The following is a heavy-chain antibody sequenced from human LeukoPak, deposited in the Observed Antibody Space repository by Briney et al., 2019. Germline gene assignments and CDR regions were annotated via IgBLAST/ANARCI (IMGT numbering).Heavy chain of an antibody. CDR3: AKGSSGYFADL. J-gene: IGHJ5*02. V-gene: IGHV3-23*01. Sequence: GGSLRLSCAASGFIFNNLGPMWVRQAPGEGLGWVSAISNDGDGTQYADFVEGRFTISRDNSKNTLFLQMSSLRAEDTALYYCAKGSSGYFADLWGQGTLVTVSS. CDR1: GFIFNNLG. D-gene: IGHD3-22*01. CDR2: ISNDGDGT.